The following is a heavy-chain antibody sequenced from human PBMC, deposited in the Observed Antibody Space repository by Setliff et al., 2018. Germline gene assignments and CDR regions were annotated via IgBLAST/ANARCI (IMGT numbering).Heavy chain of an antibody. V-gene: IGHV4-59*12. D-gene: IGHD2-21*02. CDR3: ARGFDVCGGGACYTDGPYYFDY. Sequence: PSETLSLTCTVSGGSISSYYWSWIRQPPGKGLEWIGYIYASGSTNYNPSLKSRVTLSVDTSKNQFSLKLSSVAAADTAVYYCARGFDVCGGGACYTDGPYYFDYWGLGTLVTVSS. J-gene: IGHJ4*02. CDR2: IYASGST. CDR1: GGSISSYY.